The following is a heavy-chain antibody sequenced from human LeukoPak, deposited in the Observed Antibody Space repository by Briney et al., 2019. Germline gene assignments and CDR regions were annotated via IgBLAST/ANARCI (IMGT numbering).Heavy chain of an antibody. CDR3: AREGWNDDLDY. J-gene: IGHJ4*02. D-gene: IGHD1-1*01. CDR1: GFTFISYE. CDR2: ILSSGKTI. Sequence: QPGGSLRLSCAASGFTFISYEMNWVRQAPGKGLEWVSYILSSGKTIYYADSVKGRFTISRDNAKNSLYLQMNSLRAEDTAVYYCAREGWNDDLDYWGQGTLVTVSS. V-gene: IGHV3-48*03.